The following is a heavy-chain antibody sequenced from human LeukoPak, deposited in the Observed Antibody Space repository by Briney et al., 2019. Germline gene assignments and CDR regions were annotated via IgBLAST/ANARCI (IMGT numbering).Heavy chain of an antibody. Sequence: SETLSLTCTVSGGSISSSSDYWGWVRQPPGRGLEWIGRIHYTGITYYKPTLESRLTISVDTSKNQFSLKLSSVTAADTAVFYCVRIAADHPKNYFHYGMDVWGQGTTVTVSS. V-gene: IGHV4-39*01. J-gene: IGHJ6*02. CDR2: IHYTGIT. CDR1: GGSISSSSDY. D-gene: IGHD6-25*01. CDR3: VRIAADHPKNYFHYGMDV.